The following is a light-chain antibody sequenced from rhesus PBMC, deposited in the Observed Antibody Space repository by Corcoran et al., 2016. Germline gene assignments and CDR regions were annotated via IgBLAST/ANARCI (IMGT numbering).Light chain of an antibody. V-gene: IGKV2-62*02. CDR2: KVS. CDR3: GQGTKVPFT. Sequence: DVVMTQSPLSLPITPGQPASISCRSSQSLVHSDGNTYLSWYQQKPGQPTRLLIYKVSNRYSGVPDRFSGRGAGTDFTLKISRVEAEDVGVYYCGQGTKVPFTFGPGTKLDIK. J-gene: IGKJ3*01. CDR1: QSLVHSDGNTY.